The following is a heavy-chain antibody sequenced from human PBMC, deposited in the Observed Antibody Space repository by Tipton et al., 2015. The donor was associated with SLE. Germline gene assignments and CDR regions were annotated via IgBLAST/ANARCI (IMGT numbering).Heavy chain of an antibody. J-gene: IGHJ5*02. Sequence: TLSLTCTVSGGSISTSNCYWTWIRQPPGKGLEWIGSIYYSGTTYYNPSLKSRVTISVDTSKNQFSLKLSFVTAADTAVYYCARGGGFDPWGQGTLVTVSS. V-gene: IGHV4-39*07. CDR1: GGSISTSNCY. D-gene: IGHD3-16*01. CDR3: ARGGGFDP. CDR2: IYYSGTT.